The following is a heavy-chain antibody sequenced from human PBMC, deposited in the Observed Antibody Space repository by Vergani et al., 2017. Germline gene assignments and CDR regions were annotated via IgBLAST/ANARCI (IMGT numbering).Heavy chain of an antibody. CDR1: GGTFSSYA. CDR3: ARSEAEGVVTDIRRYYYSGMDV. J-gene: IGHJ6*02. V-gene: IGHV1-69*12. D-gene: IGHD2-21*02. Sequence: QVQLVQSGAEVKKPGSSVKVSCKASGGTFSSYAISWVRQAPGQGLEWMGGIIPIFGTAKYAQKFKGRVTITADESTSTAYMELSRLRSEDTAVSYCARSEAEGVVTDIRRYYYSGMDVWGQGTTVTVSS. CDR2: IIPIFGTA.